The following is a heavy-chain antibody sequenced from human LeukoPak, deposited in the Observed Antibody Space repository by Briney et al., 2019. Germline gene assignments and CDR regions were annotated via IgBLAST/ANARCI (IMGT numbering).Heavy chain of an antibody. V-gene: IGHV3-21*01. CDR3: ARLTVAGQDY. D-gene: IGHD6-19*01. CDR1: GFTFSNYW. Sequence: GGSLRLSCAASGFTFSNYWMSWVRQAPGKGLEWVSSISSSSSYIYYADSVKGRFTISRDNAKNSLYLQMNSLRAEDTAVYYCARLTVAGQDYWGQGTLVTVSS. CDR2: ISSSSSYI. J-gene: IGHJ4*02.